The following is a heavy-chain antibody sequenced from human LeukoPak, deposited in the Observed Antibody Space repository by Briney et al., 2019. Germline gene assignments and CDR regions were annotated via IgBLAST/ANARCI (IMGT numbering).Heavy chain of an antibody. Sequence: GGSLRLSCAASGLPFSISWMSWVRQAPGKGLQCVGNIKPDGSETFYVDSVRGRFTISRNNARNLLFLQMNSLRVDDTAVYYCALGNAFDVWGRGTMVTVSS. CDR1: GLPFSISW. D-gene: IGHD2-15*01. CDR2: IKPDGSET. J-gene: IGHJ3*01. CDR3: ALGNAFDV. V-gene: IGHV3-7*01.